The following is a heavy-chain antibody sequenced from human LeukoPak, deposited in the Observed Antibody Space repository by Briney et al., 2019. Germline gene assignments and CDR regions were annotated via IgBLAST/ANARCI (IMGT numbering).Heavy chain of an antibody. CDR2: ISYDGSNK. V-gene: IGHV3-30*03. D-gene: IGHD3-3*01. CDR1: GFTFSSYG. Sequence: SGGSLRLSCAASGFTFSSYGMHWVRQAPGKGLEWVAVISYDGSNKYYADSVKGRFTISRDNSKNTLYLQMNSLRAEDTAVYYCARWSLAYDFWSGYSAHFDYWGQGTLVTVSS. J-gene: IGHJ4*02. CDR3: ARWSLAYDFWSGYSAHFDY.